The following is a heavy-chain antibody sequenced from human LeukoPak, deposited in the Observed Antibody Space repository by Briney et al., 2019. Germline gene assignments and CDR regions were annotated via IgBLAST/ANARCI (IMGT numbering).Heavy chain of an antibody. J-gene: IGHJ4*02. D-gene: IGHD3-22*01. CDR2: IYTSGSA. V-gene: IGHV4-61*02. CDR3: ARDPTYDSSSDDC. Sequence: SQTLSLTCTVSGGSISSGSYYWSWIRQPAGKGLEWIGRIYTSGSANYNPSLKSRVTISVDTSKNQFSLKLSSVTAADTAVYYCARDPTYDSSSDDCWGQGTLVTVSS. CDR1: GGSISSGSYY.